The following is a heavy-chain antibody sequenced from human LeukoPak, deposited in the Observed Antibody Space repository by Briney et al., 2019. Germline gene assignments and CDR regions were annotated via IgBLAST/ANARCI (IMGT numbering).Heavy chain of an antibody. CDR3: ATITGYSSGPVFDY. J-gene: IGHJ4*02. V-gene: IGHV3-21*01. Sequence: GGSLRLSCAASGFTFSSYSMNWVRQAPGKGLEWVSSISSSSSYIYYADSVKGRFTISRDNSKNTLYLQMNSLRAEDTAVYYCATITGYSSGPVFDYWGQGTLVTVSS. CDR2: ISSSSSYI. CDR1: GFTFSSYS. D-gene: IGHD6-19*01.